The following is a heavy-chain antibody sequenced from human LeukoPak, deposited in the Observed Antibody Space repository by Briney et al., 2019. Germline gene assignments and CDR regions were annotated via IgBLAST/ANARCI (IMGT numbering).Heavy chain of an antibody. CDR1: GGSISSYY. D-gene: IGHD5-12*01. Sequence: SETLSLTCTVSGGSISSYYWSWIRQPPGKGLDWIGYIYYSGSTNYNPSLKSRVTISVDTSKNQFSLKLSSVTAADTAVYYCARRVATITPRYGYYYYMDVWGKGTTVTVSS. V-gene: IGHV4-59*01. J-gene: IGHJ6*03. CDR2: IYYSGST. CDR3: ARRVATITPRYGYYYYMDV.